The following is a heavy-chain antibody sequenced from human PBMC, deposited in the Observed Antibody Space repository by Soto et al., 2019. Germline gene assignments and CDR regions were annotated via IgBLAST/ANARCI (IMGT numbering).Heavy chain of an antibody. D-gene: IGHD3-22*01. Sequence: QGLEWMGIINPSGGSTSYAQKFQGRVTMTRDTSTSTVYMELSSLRSEDTAVYYCARDGGRRDSSGYYQKPTVNSWHPWGKGTPVTAS. V-gene: IGHV1-46*01. CDR3: ARDGGRRDSSGYYQKPTVNSWHP. CDR2: INPSGGST. J-gene: IGHJ5*02.